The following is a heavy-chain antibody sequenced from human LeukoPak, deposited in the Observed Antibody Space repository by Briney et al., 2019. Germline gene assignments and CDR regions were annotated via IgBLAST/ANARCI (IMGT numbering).Heavy chain of an antibody. Sequence: PGRSLRHSCAASGFTFSSYAMHWVRQAPGTGLEWVALTSYDGGNKYYADSVQGRFTISRDNSKNTLHLQMNSLRPEDTAVYYCARDRVRGLIVFGGMDVWGKGTTVTVSS. CDR2: TSYDGGNK. D-gene: IGHD3-10*01. CDR3: ARDRVRGLIVFGGMDV. V-gene: IGHV3-30*04. J-gene: IGHJ6*04. CDR1: GFTFSSYA.